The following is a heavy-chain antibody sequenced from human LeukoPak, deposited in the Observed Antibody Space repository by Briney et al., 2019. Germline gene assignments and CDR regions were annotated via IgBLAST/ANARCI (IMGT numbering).Heavy chain of an antibody. Sequence: SETLSLTCTVSGCSISNYYWSWIRQPPGKGLEWIGYINYSGSTNYNPSLKSRVTISVDTFKNQFSLKLSSVTAADTAVYYCARVYYSSSYDYWYFDLWGRGTLVTVSS. CDR2: INYSGST. CDR3: ARVYYSSSYDYWYFDL. D-gene: IGHD6-13*01. CDR1: GCSISNYY. V-gene: IGHV4-59*01. J-gene: IGHJ2*01.